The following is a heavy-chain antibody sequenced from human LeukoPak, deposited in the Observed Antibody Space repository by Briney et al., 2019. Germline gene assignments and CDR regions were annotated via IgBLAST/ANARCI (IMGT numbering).Heavy chain of an antibody. Sequence: SETPSLTCTVPGGSISSSSYYWGWIRQPPGKGLEWIGSIYYSGSTYYNPSLKSRVTISVDTSKNQFSLKLSSVTAADTAVYYCARERPRTDYDFWSGYPRNNWFDPWGQGTLVTVSS. CDR1: GGSISSSSYY. CDR2: IYYSGST. V-gene: IGHV4-39*07. J-gene: IGHJ5*02. CDR3: ARERPRTDYDFWSGYPRNNWFDP. D-gene: IGHD3-3*01.